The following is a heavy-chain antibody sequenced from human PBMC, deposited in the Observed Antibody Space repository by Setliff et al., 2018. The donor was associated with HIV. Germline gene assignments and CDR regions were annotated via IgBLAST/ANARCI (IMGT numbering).Heavy chain of an antibody. CDR2: IYPGDSDT. V-gene: IGHV5-51*01. Sequence: HGESLKISCKASGYSFTGYWIGWARQMPGKGLEWMGIIYPGDSDTRYSPSFQGQVTISTDKSISTAYLQWSSLKASDTAIYYCAISGSPDRRPTWGQGTLVTVSS. J-gene: IGHJ5*02. CDR1: GYSFTGYW. CDR3: AISGSPDRRPT. D-gene: IGHD3-10*01.